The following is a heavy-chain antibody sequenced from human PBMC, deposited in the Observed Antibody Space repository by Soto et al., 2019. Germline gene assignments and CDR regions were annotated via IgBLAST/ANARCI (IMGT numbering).Heavy chain of an antibody. J-gene: IGHJ5*02. CDR1: GGSVGGAGYS. CDR2: IFESATI. V-gene: IGHV4-30-2*01. D-gene: IGHD3-10*01. CDR3: ARAQFYSGSGTYRNLMFDT. Sequence: PSETLALTCAVSGGSVGGAGYSLSWNRQRPGGGRDWIGYIFESATILYYPSLKTRLTISLNWSDKQFSLTLNSVTAADTAVYYCARAQFYSGSGTYRNLMFDTRGQGPQVTVYS.